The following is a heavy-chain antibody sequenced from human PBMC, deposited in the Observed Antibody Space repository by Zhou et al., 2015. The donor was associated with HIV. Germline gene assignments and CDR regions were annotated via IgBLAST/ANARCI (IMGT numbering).Heavy chain of an antibody. J-gene: IGHJ5*02. CDR3: ARGRARRSGQNWFDP. CDR2: MNPNSGNT. V-gene: IGHV1-8*02. Sequence: QVQLVQSGAEVKKPGASVKVSCKTSGYTFSNFYMHWVRQAPGQGLEWMGWMNPNSGNTGYAQKFQGRVTMTRNTSISTAYMELSSLRSEDTAVYYCARGRARRSGQNWFDPWGQGTLVTVSS. CDR1: GYTFSNFY.